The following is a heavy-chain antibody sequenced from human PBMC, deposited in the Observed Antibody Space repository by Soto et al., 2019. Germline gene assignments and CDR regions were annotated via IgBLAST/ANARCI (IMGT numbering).Heavy chain of an antibody. D-gene: IGHD2-8*01. V-gene: IGHV4-59*01. Sequence: SETLSLTCTVSGGSISSYYWSWIRQPPGKGLEWIGYIYYSGSTNYNPSLKSRVTISVDTSKNQFSLKLSSVTAADTAVYYCAGGYCTNGVCYRGPRYYYYMDVWGKGTTVTVSS. CDR2: IYYSGST. CDR3: AGGYCTNGVCYRGPRYYYYMDV. CDR1: GGSISSYY. J-gene: IGHJ6*03.